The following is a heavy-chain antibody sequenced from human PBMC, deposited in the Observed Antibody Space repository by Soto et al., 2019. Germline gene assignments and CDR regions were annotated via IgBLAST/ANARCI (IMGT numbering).Heavy chain of an antibody. Sequence: QVQLQESGPGLVKPSETLSLTCTVSGDSISNYYWSWIRQAPGKGLEWIGFIYHSGNTNYNPSLKSRVTMSIDTSKSQFSLNLNSVTAADTAVYYCARDQGIASSGPFDYWGPGTLVTVSS. D-gene: IGHD6-13*01. J-gene: IGHJ4*02. CDR2: IYHSGNT. CDR3: ARDQGIASSGPFDY. CDR1: GDSISNYY. V-gene: IGHV4-59*01.